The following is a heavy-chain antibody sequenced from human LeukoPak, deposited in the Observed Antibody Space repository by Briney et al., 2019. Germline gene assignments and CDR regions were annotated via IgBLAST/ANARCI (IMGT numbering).Heavy chain of an antibody. V-gene: IGHV3-48*04. CDR1: GFTFSSYS. Sequence: GGSLRLSCAASGFTFSSYSMNWVRQAPGKGLEWVSYISSSSSTIYYADSVKGRFTLSRDNAKNSLYLQMNSLRAEDTAVYYCARDRYCTNGVCPPRGYYYYMDVWGKGTTVTVSS. D-gene: IGHD2-8*01. CDR2: ISSSSSTI. CDR3: ARDRYCTNGVCPPRGYYYYMDV. J-gene: IGHJ6*03.